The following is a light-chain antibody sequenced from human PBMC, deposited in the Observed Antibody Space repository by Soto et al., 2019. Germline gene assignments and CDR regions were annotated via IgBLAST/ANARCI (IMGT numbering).Light chain of an antibody. CDR3: AAWDDSLNXSV. CDR1: SSNIGSNT. Sequence: QSVLTQPPSASGTPGQRVTISCSGSSSNIGSNTVNWYQQLPGTAPKLLIYSNNQRPSGVPDRFSGSKSGTSASLAISGLQSEDEADYYCAAWDDSLNXSVFGTGTNV. J-gene: IGLJ1*01. V-gene: IGLV1-44*01. CDR2: SNN.